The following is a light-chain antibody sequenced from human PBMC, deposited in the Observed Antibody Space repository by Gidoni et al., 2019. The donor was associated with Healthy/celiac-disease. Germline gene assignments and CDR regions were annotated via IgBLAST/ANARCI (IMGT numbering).Light chain of an antibody. V-gene: IGKV3-20*01. CDR3: QQYGSSSLT. CDR2: GAA. Sequence: EIVLTQSPGTLSLSPGERATLSCRASQSVSSSYLAWYQQKPGQAPRPLIYGAASRATGIPDRFSVSGSGTDFTLTISRLGPEDFAVYYCQQYGSSSLTFGGGTKVEIK. CDR1: QSVSSSY. J-gene: IGKJ4*01.